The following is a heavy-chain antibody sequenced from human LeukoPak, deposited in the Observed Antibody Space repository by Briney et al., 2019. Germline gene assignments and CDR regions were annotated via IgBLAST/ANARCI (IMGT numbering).Heavy chain of an antibody. Sequence: GGSLRLSCAASGFSLNDYGMHWVRRAPGKGLEWVSGISWDSGTIEYADSVKGRFTISRDNAKNSLYLQMNSLRADDTAFYYCTKTIKTGGFDYWGQGTLVTVSS. D-gene: IGHD2-15*01. CDR2: ISWDSGTI. CDR3: TKTIKTGGFDY. V-gene: IGHV3-9*01. CDR1: GFSLNDYG. J-gene: IGHJ4*02.